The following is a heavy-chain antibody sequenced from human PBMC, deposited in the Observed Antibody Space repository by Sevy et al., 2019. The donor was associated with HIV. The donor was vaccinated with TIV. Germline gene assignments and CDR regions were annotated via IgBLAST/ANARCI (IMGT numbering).Heavy chain of an antibody. D-gene: IGHD5-18*01. V-gene: IGHV3-74*01. CDR3: ARGTALGWFDP. CDR2: VAIDGSRT. CDR1: GFTFDSYW. Sequence: GGSLRLSCAASGFTFDSYWLHWVRQDPWKGLEWVSCVAIDGSRTEYADSVKGRFTISRDNAKNMLYLEMNSLRVEDTAEYYCARGTALGWFDPWGQGTQVTVSS. J-gene: IGHJ5*02.